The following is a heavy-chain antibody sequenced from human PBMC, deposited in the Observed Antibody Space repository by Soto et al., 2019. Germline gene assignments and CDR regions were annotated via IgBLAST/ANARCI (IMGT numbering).Heavy chain of an antibody. Sequence: EVQLVESGGALVKPGGSLRLSCAASGFTFSSDWMNWVRQAPGKGLEWVGNIKSEIHGGTTDYGPAMKGRFIISSDDSKNTLYLQMSRLKPENTPVYYSTSLSIVAGRLDYWGQGTLVTVSS. D-gene: IGHD5-12*01. J-gene: IGHJ4*02. CDR3: TSLSIVAGRLDY. CDR1: GFTFSSDW. CDR2: IKSEIHGGTT. V-gene: IGHV3-15*07.